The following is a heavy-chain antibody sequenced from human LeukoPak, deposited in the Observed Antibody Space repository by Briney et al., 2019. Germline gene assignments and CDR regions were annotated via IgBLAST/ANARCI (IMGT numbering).Heavy chain of an antibody. CDR1: GGSISSYY. CDR2: IYISGST. J-gene: IGHJ3*02. Sequence: SETLSLTCTVSGGSISSYYWSWIRQPPGKGLEWIGYIYISGSTNYNPSLKSRVTISVDTSKNQFSLKLSSVTAADTAVYYCARQTGTDAFDIWGQGTMVTVSS. V-gene: IGHV4-4*09. D-gene: IGHD1-1*01. CDR3: ARQTGTDAFDI.